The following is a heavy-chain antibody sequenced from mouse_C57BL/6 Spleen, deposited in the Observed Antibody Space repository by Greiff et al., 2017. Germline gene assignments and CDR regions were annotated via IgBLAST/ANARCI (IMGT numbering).Heavy chain of an antibody. CDR1: GYTFTSYW. D-gene: IGHD2-5*01. J-gene: IGHJ4*01. V-gene: IGHV1-61*01. Sequence: VQLQQSGAELVRPGSSVKLSCNASGYTFTSYWMDWVKQRPGPGLEWIGNIYSSDSETHYNQKFKDKATLTVDKSTSTAYMQLSSLTSEDSAIYYCAYSNHAMDYWGQGTSVTVSA. CDR2: IYSSDSET. CDR3: AYSNHAMDY.